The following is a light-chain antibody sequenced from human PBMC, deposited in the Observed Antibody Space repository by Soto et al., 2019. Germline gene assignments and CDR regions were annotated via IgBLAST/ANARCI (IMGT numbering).Light chain of an antibody. J-gene: IGKJ2*01. CDR1: QSGLYSYNNNNY. V-gene: IGKV4-1*01. CDR3: QQYRTAPYP. Sequence: DIVLTQSPDSLAVSLGERATIKCKSSQSGLYSYNNNNYLAWYQQKAGQPPKLLIYWASIREYGGTDRFSGSGSVKDFTRPISRQQADDVVVYCCQQYRTAPYPFGKGTKLEIK. CDR2: WAS.